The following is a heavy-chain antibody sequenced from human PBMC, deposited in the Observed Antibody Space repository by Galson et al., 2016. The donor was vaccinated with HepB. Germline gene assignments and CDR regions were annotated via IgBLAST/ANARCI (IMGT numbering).Heavy chain of an antibody. CDR2: VWYDGSNK. V-gene: IGHV3-33*06. CDR1: GFIFSNFG. D-gene: IGHD2-21*02. J-gene: IGHJ6*02. CDR3: AKRRCSGDCYGGSMDV. Sequence: SLRLSCAASGFIFSNFGMHWVRQAPGKGLEWVAIVWYDGSNKHYPDSVKGRFTISRDNSKNTVYLQMNSLRVGDTAVYYCAKRRCSGDCYGGSMDVWGQGTTVIVSS.